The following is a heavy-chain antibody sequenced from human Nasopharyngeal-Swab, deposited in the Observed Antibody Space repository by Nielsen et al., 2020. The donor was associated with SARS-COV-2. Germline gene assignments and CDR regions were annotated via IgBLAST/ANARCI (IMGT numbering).Heavy chain of an antibody. D-gene: IGHD4-17*01. CDR2: IYYRGST. CDR1: GGSISSSSYY. Sequence: SETLSLTCTVSGGSISSSSYYWGWIRQPPGKGLEWIGSIYYRGSTYYNPSLKSRVTISVDTSKNQFSLKLSSVTAADTAVHYCARARTRVTTFDYWGQGTLVTVSS. CDR3: ARARTRVTTFDY. J-gene: IGHJ4*02. V-gene: IGHV4-39*07.